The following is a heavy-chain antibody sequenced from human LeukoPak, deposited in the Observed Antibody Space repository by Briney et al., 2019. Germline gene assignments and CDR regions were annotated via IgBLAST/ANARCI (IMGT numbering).Heavy chain of an antibody. J-gene: IGHJ3*02. Sequence: PGGSLRLSCAVSGFPYSSYWMSWVRQDPGKGLEWVANIKQDGSEKYYVDSVKGRFTISRDNAKNSLYLQMNSLRAEDTAVYYCARDALTYYYDSSGYYRDAFDIWGQGTMVTVSS. CDR2: IKQDGSEK. CDR3: ARDALTYYYDSSGYYRDAFDI. D-gene: IGHD3-22*01. V-gene: IGHV3-7*01. CDR1: GFPYSSYW.